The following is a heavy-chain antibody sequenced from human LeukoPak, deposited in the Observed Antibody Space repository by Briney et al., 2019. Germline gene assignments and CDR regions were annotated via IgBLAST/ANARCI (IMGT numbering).Heavy chain of an antibody. V-gene: IGHV3-23*01. CDR1: GSGFTFSTSA. CDR2: ISGSAGGT. CDR3: AKTPVSAAGYNWFDS. D-gene: IGHD6-13*01. Sequence: PGGSLRLSCAASGSGFTFSTSAMNWVRQAPGKGLEWVSSISGSAGGTFYADSVKGRFTISRDNSKNTLYLQMNSLRAEDTAVYFCAKTPVSAAGYNWFDSWGQGALVTVSS. J-gene: IGHJ5*01.